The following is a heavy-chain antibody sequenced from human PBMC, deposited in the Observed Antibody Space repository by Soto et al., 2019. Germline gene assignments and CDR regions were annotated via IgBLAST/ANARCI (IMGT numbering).Heavy chain of an antibody. CDR2: INPDGVGT. D-gene: IGHD4-4*01. CDR3: AVGGNYLSMDV. Sequence: QVQLVQSGAKVKKPGASVKVSCKASGYTFTSNYMHWVRLAPGQGLEWMGIINPDGVGTSYAQQFQGRVIMTRDTSTRTVYMEMSSLRSEDTAVYYCAVGGNYLSMDVWGQGTTVTVSS. CDR1: GYTFTSNY. J-gene: IGHJ6*02. V-gene: IGHV1-46*01.